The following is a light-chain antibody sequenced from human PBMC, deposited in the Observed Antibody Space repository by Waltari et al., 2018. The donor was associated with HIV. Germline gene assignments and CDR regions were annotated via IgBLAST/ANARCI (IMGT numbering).Light chain of an antibody. V-gene: IGLV1-40*01. CDR2: DKN. J-gene: IGLJ3*02. CDR3: QSYDSGLRV. CDR1: SSNIGAGSD. Sequence: QSVLTQPPSVSGAPGQRVTISCTGSSSNIGAGSDVHWYQQLPGTAPKLLIYDKNKPPSGVPDRCAGSESGTSGSLAISGLQAEDEAEYYCQSYDSGLRVFGGGTKLTVL.